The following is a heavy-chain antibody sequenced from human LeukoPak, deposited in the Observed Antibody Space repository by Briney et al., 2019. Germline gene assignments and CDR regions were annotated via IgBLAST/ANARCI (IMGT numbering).Heavy chain of an antibody. V-gene: IGHV3-13*01. CDR2: IGTAGEI. CDR1: GFTFSTYD. CDR3: ARAAYSSTWYSRYFDL. J-gene: IGHJ2*01. Sequence: GGSLRLSCAASGFTFSTYDMHWVRQATGKGLEWVSAIGTAGEIYYPGSVKGRFIISRENAKNSLYLQMNSLRAGDTAVHYCARAAYSSTWYSRYFDLWGRGTLVTVSS. D-gene: IGHD6-13*01.